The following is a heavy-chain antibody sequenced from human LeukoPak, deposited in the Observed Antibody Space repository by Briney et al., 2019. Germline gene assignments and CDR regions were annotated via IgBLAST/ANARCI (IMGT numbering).Heavy chain of an antibody. CDR1: GGSISSGSYY. CDR3: ARHGSGYSPFGV. CDR2: IYTSGST. D-gene: IGHD3-22*01. J-gene: IGHJ4*02. Sequence: SETLSLTCTVSGGSISSGSYYWSWIRQPAGKGLEWIGRIYTSGSTNYNPSLKSRVTISVDTSKNQFSLKLSSVTAADTAVYYCARHGSGYSPFGVWGQGTLVTVSS. V-gene: IGHV4-61*02.